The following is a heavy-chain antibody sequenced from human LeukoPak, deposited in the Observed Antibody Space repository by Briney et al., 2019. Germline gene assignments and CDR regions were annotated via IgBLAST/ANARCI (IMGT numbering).Heavy chain of an antibody. CDR2: IYYSGST. Sequence: WVRQAPGKGLEWIGSIYYSGSTYYNPSLKSRVTISVDTSKNQFSLKLSSVTAADTAVYYCARAIAVAGPSCFDPWGQGTLVTVSS. D-gene: IGHD6-19*01. CDR3: ARAIAVAGPSCFDP. V-gene: IGHV4-39*01. J-gene: IGHJ5*02.